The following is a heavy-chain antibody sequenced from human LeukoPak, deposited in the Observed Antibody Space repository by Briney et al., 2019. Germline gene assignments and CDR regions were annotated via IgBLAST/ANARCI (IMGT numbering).Heavy chain of an antibody. CDR3: ARVRSGVVTAIFDY. D-gene: IGHD2-21*02. J-gene: IGHJ4*02. CDR1: GFTFSSYS. V-gene: IGHV3-21*01. CDR2: ISTSGTYI. Sequence: PGGSLRLSCAASGFTFSSYSMNWVRQAPGKGLEWVSSISTSGTYIYYADSVKGRFTISRDNAKNSLYLQMNSLRAEDTAVYYCARVRSGVVTAIFDYWGQGTLVTVSS.